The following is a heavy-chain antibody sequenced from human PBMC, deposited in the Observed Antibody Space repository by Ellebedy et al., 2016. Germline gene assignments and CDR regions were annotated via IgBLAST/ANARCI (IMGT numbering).Heavy chain of an antibody. Sequence: GESLKISCAASGFTFSSYNMNWVRQAPGKGLEWVSSISSSSSYIYYADSVKGRFTISRDNAKNSLYLQMNSLRAEDTAVYYCARDGGGDYSKDYYYYGMDVWGQGTMVTVSS. CDR3: ARDGGGDYSKDYYYYGMDV. CDR1: GFTFSSYN. CDR2: ISSSSSYI. V-gene: IGHV3-21*01. J-gene: IGHJ6*02. D-gene: IGHD4-11*01.